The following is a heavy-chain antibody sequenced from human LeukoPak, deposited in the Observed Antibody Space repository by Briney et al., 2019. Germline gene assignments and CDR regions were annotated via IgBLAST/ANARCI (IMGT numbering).Heavy chain of an antibody. CDR1: GFTFSSYW. J-gene: IGHJ6*02. Sequence: GGSLRLSCAASGFTFSSYWMSWVRQAPGKGLEWVANIKQEGSEKNYMDSVKGRFTISRDNAKNSLYLQMNSLRAEDTAVYYCARDIVLMVYAGYYYYYGMDVWGQGTTVTVSS. V-gene: IGHV3-7*01. CDR3: ARDIVLMVYAGYYYYYGMDV. D-gene: IGHD2-8*01. CDR2: IKQEGSEK.